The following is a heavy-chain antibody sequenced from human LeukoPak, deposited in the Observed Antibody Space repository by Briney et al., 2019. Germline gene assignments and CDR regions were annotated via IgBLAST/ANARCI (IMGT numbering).Heavy chain of an antibody. CDR1: GFTFSSYW. J-gene: IGHJ4*02. V-gene: IGHV3-7*01. CDR3: ARESSSWYEY. Sequence: QPGGSLRLSCAASGFTFSSYWTSWVRQAPGKGLEWVANIKQDGSEKYYVDSVKGRSTISRDNAKNSLYLQMNSLRAEDTAVYYCARESSSWYEYWGQGTLVTVSS. D-gene: IGHD6-13*01. CDR2: IKQDGSEK.